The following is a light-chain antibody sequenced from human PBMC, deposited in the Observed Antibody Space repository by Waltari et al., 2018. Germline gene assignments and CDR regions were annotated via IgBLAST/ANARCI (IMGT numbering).Light chain of an antibody. J-gene: IGLJ3*02. Sequence: SSELTQDPAVSVVLGQTVRITCQGDSLRSYYASWYKQKPGQAPVLVIYGKNNRPSGIPDRFSGSSSGNTASLTITGAQAEDEADYDCNSRDSSGNHLGVFGGGTKLTVL. CDR2: GKN. CDR1: SLRSYY. CDR3: NSRDSSGNHLGV. V-gene: IGLV3-19*01.